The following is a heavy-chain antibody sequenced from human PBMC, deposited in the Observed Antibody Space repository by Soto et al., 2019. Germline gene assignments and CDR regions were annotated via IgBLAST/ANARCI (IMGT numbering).Heavy chain of an antibody. J-gene: IGHJ4*02. CDR2: INHSGST. CDR3: ARGGSSGWTGGAYYFDY. CDR1: GGSFSGYY. D-gene: IGHD6-19*01. V-gene: IGHV4-34*01. Sequence: QVQLQQWGAGLLKPSETLSLTCAVYGGSFSGYYWSWIRQPPGKGLEWIGEINHSGSTNYNPSLKSRVTKSVDTSKNQFSLKLSSVTAADTAVYYCARGGSSGWTGGAYYFDYWGQGTLVTVSS.